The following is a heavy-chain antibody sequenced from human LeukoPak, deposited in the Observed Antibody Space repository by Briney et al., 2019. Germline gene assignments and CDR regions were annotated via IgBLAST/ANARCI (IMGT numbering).Heavy chain of an antibody. Sequence: ASVKVSCKASGGTSSSYAISWVRQAPGQGLEWMGGIIPIFGTANYAQKFQGRVTITTDESTSTAYMELSSLRSEDTAVYYCATRRIKNSGYVPYYFDYWGQGTLVTVSS. CDR1: GGTSSSYA. CDR3: ATRRIKNSGYVPYYFDY. V-gene: IGHV1-69*05. CDR2: IIPIFGTA. D-gene: IGHD5-12*01. J-gene: IGHJ4*02.